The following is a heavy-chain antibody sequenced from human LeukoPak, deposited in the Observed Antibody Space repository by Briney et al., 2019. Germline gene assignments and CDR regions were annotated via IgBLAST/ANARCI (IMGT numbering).Heavy chain of an antibody. CDR1: GFTFSSYS. V-gene: IGHV3-48*04. CDR3: ARDLDPAAIGGVVDY. CDR2: ISSSSSTI. Sequence: GGSLRLSCAASGFTFSSYSMNWVRQAPGKGLEWVSYISSSSSTIYYADSVKGRFTISRDNAKNSLYLQMNSLRAEDTAVYYCARDLDPAAIGGVVDYWGQGTLVTVSS. D-gene: IGHD2-2*02. J-gene: IGHJ4*02.